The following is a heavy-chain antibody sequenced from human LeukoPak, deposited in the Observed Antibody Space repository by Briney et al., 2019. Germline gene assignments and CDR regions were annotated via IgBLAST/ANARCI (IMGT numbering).Heavy chain of an antibody. V-gene: IGHV1-46*01. CDR3: AKDGTD. J-gene: IGHJ4*02. CDR2: INPSGGST. CDR1: GYTFTSYY. Sequence: ASVTVSCKASGYTFTSYYMHWVRQAPGQGLEWMGIINPSGGSTSYAQKFQGRVTMTRDTSIQTAYMELSRLRSDDTAVYYCAKDGTDWGQGTLVTVSS.